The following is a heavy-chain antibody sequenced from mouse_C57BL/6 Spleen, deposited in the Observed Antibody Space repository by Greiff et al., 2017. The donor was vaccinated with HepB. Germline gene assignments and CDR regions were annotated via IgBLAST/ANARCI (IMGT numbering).Heavy chain of an antibody. Sequence: VQLQQSGAELSKPGASVKLSCKASGYTFTSYWMHWVKQRPGQGLEWIGYINPSSGYTKYNQKFKDKATLTADISSSTAYMQLSSLTYEDSAVYYCARNYRYAMDYWGQGTSVTVSS. J-gene: IGHJ4*01. CDR3: ARNYRYAMDY. CDR1: GYTFTSYW. D-gene: IGHD2-1*01. V-gene: IGHV1-7*01. CDR2: INPSSGYT.